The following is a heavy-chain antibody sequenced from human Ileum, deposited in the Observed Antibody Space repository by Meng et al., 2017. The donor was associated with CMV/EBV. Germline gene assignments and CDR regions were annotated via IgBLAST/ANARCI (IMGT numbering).Heavy chain of an antibody. V-gene: IGHV6-1*01. CDR1: VSSHSAA. CDR3: ARVGYSGDYVKGMFDP. D-gene: IGHD4-17*01. Sequence: VSSHSAAWNWIRQSPSRGLEWLGRTYYKSKWYNDYAVSVRSRITINPDTSKNQFSLHLNSVTPDDTAVYYCARVGYSGDYVKGMFDPWGQGTLVTVSS. J-gene: IGHJ5*02. CDR2: TYYKSKWYN.